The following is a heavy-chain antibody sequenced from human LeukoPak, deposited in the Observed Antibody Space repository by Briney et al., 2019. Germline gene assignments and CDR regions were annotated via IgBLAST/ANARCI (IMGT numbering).Heavy chain of an antibody. CDR3: ARRIAAAGMDV. CDR2: IIPILGIA. J-gene: IGHJ6*02. CDR1: GGTFSSYA. Sequence: SVKVSCKASGGTFSSYAISWVRQAPGQGLEWMGRIIPILGIANYAQKSQGRVTITADKSTSTAYMELSSLRSEDTAVYYCARRIAAAGMDVWGQGTTVTVSS. V-gene: IGHV1-69*04. D-gene: IGHD6-13*01.